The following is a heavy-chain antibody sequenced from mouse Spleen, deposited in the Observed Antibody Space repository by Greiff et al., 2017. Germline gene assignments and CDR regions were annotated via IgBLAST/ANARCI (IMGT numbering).Heavy chain of an antibody. V-gene: IGHV1-14*01. J-gene: IGHJ4*01. D-gene: IGHD2-4*01. CDR2: INPYNDGT. CDR3: ARGSGYDYDYYYAMDY. Sequence: EVKLMESGPELVKPGASVKMSCKASGYTFTSYVMHWVKQKPGQGLEWIGYINPYNDGTKYNEKFKGKATLTSDKSSSTAYMELSSLTSEDSAVYYCARGSGYDYDYYYAMDYWGQGTSVTVSS. CDR1: GYTFTSYV.